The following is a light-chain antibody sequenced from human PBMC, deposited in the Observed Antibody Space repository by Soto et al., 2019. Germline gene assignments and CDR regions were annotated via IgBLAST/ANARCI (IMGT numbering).Light chain of an antibody. CDR3: CSYAGSRTFYV. J-gene: IGLJ1*01. CDR1: SSDGGIYNL. CDR2: EGS. Sequence: QSALTQPASVSGSPGQSITISCTGTSSDGGIYNLVSWYQQHPGKAPKVMIYEGSKRPSGVSNRFSGSKSGNTASLTISGLQAEDEADYYCCSYAGSRTFYVFGTGTKVTVL. V-gene: IGLV2-23*01.